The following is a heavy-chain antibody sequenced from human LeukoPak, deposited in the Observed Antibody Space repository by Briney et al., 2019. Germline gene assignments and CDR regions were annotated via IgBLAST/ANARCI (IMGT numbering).Heavy chain of an antibody. V-gene: IGHV1-18*01. CDR1: GYTFTSYG. Sequence: ASVTVSCKASGYTFTSYGISWVRQAPGQGLEWMGWISAYNGNTNYAQKLQGRVTMTTDTSTSTAYMELRSLRSDDTAVYYCARGWYCSSTSCYLLDYWGQGTLVTVSS. CDR2: ISAYNGNT. D-gene: IGHD2-2*01. J-gene: IGHJ4*02. CDR3: ARGWYCSSTSCYLLDY.